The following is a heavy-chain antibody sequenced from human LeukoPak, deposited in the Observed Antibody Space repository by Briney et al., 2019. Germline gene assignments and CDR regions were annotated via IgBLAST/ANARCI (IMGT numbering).Heavy chain of an antibody. CDR2: IKEDGSEK. CDR3: ATHGYSELRYFDWSTNE. Sequence: GGSLRLSCVVSGFTFSSHWMSWVRQAPGKGLEWVANIKEDGSEKYYVDSVKGRFTISRDNAKKSLYLQMDSLRAEDTAVYYCATHGYSELRYFDWSTNEWGQGTLVTVSS. CDR1: GFTFSSHW. J-gene: IGHJ4*02. D-gene: IGHD3-9*01. V-gene: IGHV3-7*01.